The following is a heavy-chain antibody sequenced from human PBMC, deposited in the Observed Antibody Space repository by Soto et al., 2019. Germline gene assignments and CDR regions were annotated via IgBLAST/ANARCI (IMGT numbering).Heavy chain of an antibody. D-gene: IGHD6-13*01. V-gene: IGHV1-18*04. Sequence: ASVKVSCKASGYTFTSYGISWVRQAPGQGLEWMGWISAYNGNTNYAQKLQGRVTMTTDTSASTAYMELRSLRSDDTAVYYCARSPKIAAAGSKKDYWGQGTLVTVSS. J-gene: IGHJ4*02. CDR1: GYTFTSYG. CDR3: ARSPKIAAAGSKKDY. CDR2: ISAYNGNT.